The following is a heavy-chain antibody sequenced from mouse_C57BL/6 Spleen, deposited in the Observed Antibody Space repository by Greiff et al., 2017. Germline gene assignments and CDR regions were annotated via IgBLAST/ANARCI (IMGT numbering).Heavy chain of an antibody. V-gene: IGHV5-6*02. CDR2: ISSGGSYT. CDR3: AREANLGYFDY. CDR1: GFTFSSYG. Sequence: DVMLVESGGDLVKPGGSLKLSCAASGFTFSSYGMSWVRQTPDKRLEWVATISSGGSYTYYPDSVKGRFTISRDNAKNTLYLQMSSLKSEDTAMYYCAREANLGYFDYWGQGTTLTVSS. J-gene: IGHJ2*01. D-gene: IGHD3-2*02.